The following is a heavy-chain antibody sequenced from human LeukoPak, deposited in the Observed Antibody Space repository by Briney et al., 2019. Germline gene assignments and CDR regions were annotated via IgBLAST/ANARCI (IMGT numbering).Heavy chain of an antibody. D-gene: IGHD3-10*02. V-gene: IGHV4-59*12. CDR2: IYYSGST. J-gene: IGHJ3*02. CDR3: ARDVPLFASLASDAFDI. CDR1: GGSISSYY. Sequence: PSETLSLTCTVSGGSISSYYWSWIRQPPGKGLEWIGQIYYSGSTNYNPSLKSRVTISVDTSKNQFSLKLSSVTAADTAVYYCARDVPLFASLASDAFDIWGQGTMVTVSS.